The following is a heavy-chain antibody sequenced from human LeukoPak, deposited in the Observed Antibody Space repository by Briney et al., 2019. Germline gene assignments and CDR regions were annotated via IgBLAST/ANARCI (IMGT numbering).Heavy chain of an antibody. CDR3: ASRGTTGS. Sequence: GGSLRLSCAASGFIFNTYAMTWVRQPPGKGLEWVSTVTGTATDTYYADSVKGRFTISRDNSRNTLYLQMNSLRLEDTAVHYCASRGTTGSWGQGTLVTVSS. D-gene: IGHD1-1*01. J-gene: IGHJ5*02. V-gene: IGHV3-23*01. CDR1: GFIFNTYA. CDR2: VTGTATDT.